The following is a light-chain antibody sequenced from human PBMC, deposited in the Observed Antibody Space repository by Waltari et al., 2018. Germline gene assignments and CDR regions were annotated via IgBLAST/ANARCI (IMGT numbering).Light chain of an antibody. J-gene: IGKJ4*01. CDR1: QSVNSD. CDR3: QQYNDWPPLT. CDR2: AAS. Sequence: EIVMTQSPATLSVSPGERATLSCRASQSVNSDLAWYQQKPGQAPRLLIYAASIRVTGIPARFSGSVSGTEFTLTISGLQSEDFAVYYCQQYNDWPPLTFGGGTKVEIK. V-gene: IGKV3-15*01.